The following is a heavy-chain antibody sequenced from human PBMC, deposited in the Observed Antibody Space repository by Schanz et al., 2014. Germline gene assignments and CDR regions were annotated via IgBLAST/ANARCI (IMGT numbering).Heavy chain of an antibody. Sequence: QVQLVQSGAEVKKPGASVKVSCKASGYTFTSYSIHWVRQAPGQRLEWMGWINAGTGNTEYSQKCQGRVTITRDTLASTAYMEVSSLRSEDTAVYYCARSGSSNWYCFDYWGQGTLVTVSS. CDR1: GYTFTSYS. CDR3: ARSGSSNWYCFDY. V-gene: IGHV1-3*01. D-gene: IGHD6-13*01. J-gene: IGHJ4*02. CDR2: INAGTGNT.